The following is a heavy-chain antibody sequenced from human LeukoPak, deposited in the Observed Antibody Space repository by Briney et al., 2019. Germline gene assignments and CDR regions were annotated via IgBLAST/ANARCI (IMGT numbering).Heavy chain of an antibody. CDR1: GYIFTAHL. V-gene: IGHV1-2*07. CDR2: INPNSGAA. Sequence: ASVKVSCKGSGYIFTAHLIHWVRQAPGQRLEWMGWINPNSGAATYSHKFNGRVNMTRDTSTSTAYMELSGLRSDDTAIYFCARYERRGYSGYDPYYMDVWGKGTTLTVSS. J-gene: IGHJ6*03. D-gene: IGHD5-12*01. CDR3: ARYERRGYSGYDPYYMDV.